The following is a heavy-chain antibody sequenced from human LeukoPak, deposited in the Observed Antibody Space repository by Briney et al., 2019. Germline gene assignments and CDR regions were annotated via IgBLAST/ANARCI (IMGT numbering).Heavy chain of an antibody. J-gene: IGHJ3*02. CDR1: GFTFSNYG. Sequence: GGSLRHSCAASGFTFSNYGVHWVRQAPGKGLEWVAFVRYDGSYKYYADSVKGRFTISRDNSKNTLYLQMNSLRAEDTAVYYCAKTIVLMIYSTPAALDIWGQGTMVTVSS. CDR2: VRYDGSYK. D-gene: IGHD2-8*01. V-gene: IGHV3-30*02. CDR3: AKTIVLMIYSTPAALDI.